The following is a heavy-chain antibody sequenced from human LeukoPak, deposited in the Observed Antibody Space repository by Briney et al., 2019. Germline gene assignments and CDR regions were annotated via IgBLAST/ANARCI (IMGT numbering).Heavy chain of an antibody. V-gene: IGHV1-2*02. CDR1: GYTFTGYY. J-gene: IGHJ6*03. CDR2: INPNSGGT. CDR3: AREATSSWFSPYYYYMDV. D-gene: IGHD6-13*01. Sequence: ASVKVSCKASGYTFTGYYMHWVRQAPGQGLEWMGWINPNSGGTNYAQKFQGRVTMTRDTSISTAYMELSSLRSEDTAVYYCAREATSSWFSPYYYYMDVWGKGTTVTISS.